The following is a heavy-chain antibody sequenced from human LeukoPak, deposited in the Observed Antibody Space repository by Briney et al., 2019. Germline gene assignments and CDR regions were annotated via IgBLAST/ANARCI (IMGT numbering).Heavy chain of an antibody. CDR2: ISGSGGST. CDR1: GFTFSIYA. CDR3: AKVVAVAGTNYFDY. V-gene: IGHV3-23*01. Sequence: GGSLRLSCAASGFTFSIYAMSWVRQAHGKGLEWVSAISGSGGSTYYADSVKGRFTISRDNSKNTLYLQMNSLSAEDTAVYYCAKVVAVAGTNYFDYWGQGTLVTVSS. J-gene: IGHJ4*02. D-gene: IGHD6-19*01.